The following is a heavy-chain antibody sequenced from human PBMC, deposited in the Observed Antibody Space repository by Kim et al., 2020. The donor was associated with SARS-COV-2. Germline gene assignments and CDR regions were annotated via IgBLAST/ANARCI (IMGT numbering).Heavy chain of an antibody. V-gene: IGHV3-23*01. J-gene: IGHJ4*02. Sequence: GSLRHSYAASGITFKRKKKRRGSEALGKGLEWVSAISGSGGSTYYADSVKGRFTISRDNSKNTLYLQMNSLRAEDTAVYYCAKDSRFTMIVVVTKHFDYWGQGTLVTVSS. CDR2: ISGSGGST. D-gene: IGHD3-22*01. CDR3: AKDSRFTMIVVVTKHFDY. CDR1: GITFKRKK.